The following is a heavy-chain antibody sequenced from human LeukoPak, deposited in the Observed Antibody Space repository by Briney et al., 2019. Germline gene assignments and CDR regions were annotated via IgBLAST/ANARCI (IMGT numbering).Heavy chain of an antibody. CDR3: AKGNGEQGYYYYYGMDV. D-gene: IGHD4-17*01. Sequence: GGSLRLSCAASGFTFDDYTMHWVRHAPGKGLEWVSLISWDGGSTYYADSVKGRFTISRDNSKNSLYLQMNSLRTEDTALYYCAKGNGEQGYYYYYGMDVWGQGTTVTVSS. CDR2: ISWDGGST. V-gene: IGHV3-43*01. J-gene: IGHJ6*02. CDR1: GFTFDDYT.